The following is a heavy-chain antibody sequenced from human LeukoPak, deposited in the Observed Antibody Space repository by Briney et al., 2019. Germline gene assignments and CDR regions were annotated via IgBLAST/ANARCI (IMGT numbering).Heavy chain of an antibody. CDR1: GYIFTGYY. J-gene: IGHJ4*02. V-gene: IGHV1-2*02. CDR2: INPNSGGT. Sequence: ASVKVSCKASGYIFTGYYIHWVRQAPGQGLEWMGWINPNSGGTNYAQEFQGRVTMTRDTSTTTVYMELSSLRSEDTAVYYCARGGGGFVYWGQGTLVTVSS. D-gene: IGHD4-23*01. CDR3: ARGGGGFVY.